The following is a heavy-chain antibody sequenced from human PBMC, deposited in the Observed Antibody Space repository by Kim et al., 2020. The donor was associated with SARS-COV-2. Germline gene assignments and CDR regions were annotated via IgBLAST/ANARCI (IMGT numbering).Heavy chain of an antibody. D-gene: IGHD6-13*01. J-gene: IGHJ4*02. Sequence: SVKVSCKASGGTFSSYAISWVRQAPGQGLEWMGGIIPIFGTANYAQKFQGRVTITADESTSTAYMELSSLRSEDTAVYYCARVGGRYSSSWYDFDYWGQGTLVTVSS. CDR1: GGTFSSYA. CDR2: IIPIFGTA. CDR3: ARVGGRYSSSWYDFDY. V-gene: IGHV1-69*13.